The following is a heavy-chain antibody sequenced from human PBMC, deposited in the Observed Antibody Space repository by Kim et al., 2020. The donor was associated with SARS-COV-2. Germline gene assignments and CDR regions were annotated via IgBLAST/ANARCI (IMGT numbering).Heavy chain of an antibody. D-gene: IGHD6-13*01. CDR2: IKQDGSEK. V-gene: IGHV3-7*01. J-gene: IGHJ4*02. CDR3: ARAPSSSWYVYGY. CDR1: GFTFSSYW. Sequence: GGSLRLSCAASGFTFSSYWMSWVRQAPGKGLEWVANIKQDGSEKYYVDSVKGRFTISRDNAKNSLYLQMNSLRAEDTALYYCARAPSSSWYVYGYWGQGTLVTVSS.